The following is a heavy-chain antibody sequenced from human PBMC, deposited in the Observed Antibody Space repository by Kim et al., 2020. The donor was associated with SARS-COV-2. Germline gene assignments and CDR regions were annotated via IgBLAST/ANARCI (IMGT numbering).Heavy chain of an antibody. Sequence: SGKGRFTISRDNSKNTLYLQMNSLRAEDTAVYYCARDPDYDILTGYGMDVWGQGTTVTVSS. V-gene: IGHV3-30*01. J-gene: IGHJ6*02. CDR3: ARDPDYDILTGYGMDV. D-gene: IGHD3-9*01.